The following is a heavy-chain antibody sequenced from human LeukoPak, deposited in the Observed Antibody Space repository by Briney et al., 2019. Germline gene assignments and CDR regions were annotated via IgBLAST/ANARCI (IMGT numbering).Heavy chain of an antibody. CDR2: IYTGGSGGAT. D-gene: IGHD2-2*01. CDR3: AKIPKGGYFDY. Sequence: GGSLRLSCAASGITVSDNYLSWVRQAPGKGLEWVSFIYTGGSGGATYYADSVKGRFTISRDSSKNTLSLQMNSLRAEDTAVYYCAKIPKGGYFDYWGQETLVTVSS. V-gene: IGHV3-53*01. J-gene: IGHJ4*02. CDR1: GITVSDNY.